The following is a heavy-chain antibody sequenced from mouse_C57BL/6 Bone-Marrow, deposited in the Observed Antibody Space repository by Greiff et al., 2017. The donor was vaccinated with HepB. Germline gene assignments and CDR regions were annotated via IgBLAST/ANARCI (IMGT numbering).Heavy chain of an antibody. CDR2: IDPSDSYT. CDR1: GYTFTSYW. D-gene: IGHD1-1*01. V-gene: IGHV1-69*01. J-gene: IGHJ1*03. CDR3: ARDITTVVAPPGFYV. Sequence: QVQLQQPGAELVMPGASVKLSCKASGYTFTSYWMHWVKQRPGQGLEWIGEIDPSDSYTNYNQKFKGNSTLTVDKSSSTAYMQLSCLTSEDSAVYYCARDITTVVAPPGFYVWGTGTTVTVSS.